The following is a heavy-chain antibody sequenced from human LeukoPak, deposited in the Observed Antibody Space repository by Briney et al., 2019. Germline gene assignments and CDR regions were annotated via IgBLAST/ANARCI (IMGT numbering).Heavy chain of an antibody. D-gene: IGHD2-8*02. J-gene: IGHJ4*02. CDR2: ISDSGDDT. Sequence: GGSLRLSCTGSGFTFSNYVMSWVRQAPGKRLEWVSGISDSGDDTDYADSVKGRFTISRDNAKNSLYLQMNSLRAEDTAVYYCARDGTADTQDYWGQGTLVTVSS. CDR1: GFTFSNYV. CDR3: ARDGTADTQDY. V-gene: IGHV3-21*01.